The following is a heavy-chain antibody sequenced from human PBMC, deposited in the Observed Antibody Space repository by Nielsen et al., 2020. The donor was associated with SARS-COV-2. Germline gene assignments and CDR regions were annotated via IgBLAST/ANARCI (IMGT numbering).Heavy chain of an antibody. CDR2: ISDDGRNK. Sequence: WIRQPPGKGLEWVAVISDDGRNKYYADSVKGRFTISRDSSENTLYLQMNSLKTDDTAVYYCARARGAYGDYYYYYYTDVWGKGTTVTVSS. D-gene: IGHD4-17*01. V-gene: IGHV3-30*03. CDR3: ARARGAYGDYYYYYYTDV. J-gene: IGHJ6*03.